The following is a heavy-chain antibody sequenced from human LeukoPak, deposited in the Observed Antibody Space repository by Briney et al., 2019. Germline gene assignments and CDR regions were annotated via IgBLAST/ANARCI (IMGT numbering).Heavy chain of an antibody. J-gene: IGHJ4*02. V-gene: IGHV1-2*04. CDR1: GYTFTGYH. CDR3: ARPRDSSGNEVFDY. D-gene: IGHD6-19*01. Sequence: ASVKVSCKASGYTFTGYHMHWVRQAPGQGLEWMGWINPNSGGTNYAQKFQGWVTMTRDTSISTAYMELSRLRSDDTAVYYCARPRDSSGNEVFDYWGQGTLVTVSS. CDR2: INPNSGGT.